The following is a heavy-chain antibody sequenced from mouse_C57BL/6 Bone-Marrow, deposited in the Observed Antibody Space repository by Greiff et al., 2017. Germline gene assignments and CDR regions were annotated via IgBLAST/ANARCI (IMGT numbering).Heavy chain of an antibody. Sequence: QVQLQQPGAELVKPGASVKLSCKASGYTFTSYWMHWVKQRPGQGLEWIGMIHPNSGSTNYNEKFKSKATLTVDKSSSTAYMQLSSLTSEDSAVYYCARFPLYYYGGYWGQGTTLTVSS. D-gene: IGHD1-1*01. CDR1: GYTFTSYW. V-gene: IGHV1-64*01. CDR2: IHPNSGST. J-gene: IGHJ2*01. CDR3: ARFPLYYYGGY.